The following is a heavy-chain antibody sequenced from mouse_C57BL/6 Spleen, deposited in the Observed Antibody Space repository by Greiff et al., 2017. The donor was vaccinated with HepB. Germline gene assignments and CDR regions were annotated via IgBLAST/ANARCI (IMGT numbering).Heavy chain of an antibody. Sequence: EVHLVESGGGLVQPKGSLKLSCAASGFSFNTYAMNWVRQAPGKGLEWVARIRSKSNNYATYYADSVKDRFTISRDDSESMLYLQMNNLKTEDTAMYYCVRSYGSSSPWFAYWGQGTLVTVSA. J-gene: IGHJ3*01. V-gene: IGHV10-1*01. CDR1: GFSFNTYA. D-gene: IGHD1-1*01. CDR3: VRSYGSSSPWFAY. CDR2: IRSKSNNYAT.